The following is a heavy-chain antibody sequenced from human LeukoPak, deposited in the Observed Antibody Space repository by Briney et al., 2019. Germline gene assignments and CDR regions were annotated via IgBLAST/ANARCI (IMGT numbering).Heavy chain of an antibody. D-gene: IGHD2-2*01. CDR1: GFTFSSYW. Sequence: GGSLRLSCAASGFTFSSYWMHWVRQAPGKGLVWVSRINSDGSSTTYADSVKGRFTISRDNAKNTLYLQMNSLRAEDTAVYYCAKDRRCSSTSCAGSMDYWGQGTLVTVSS. CDR2: INSDGSST. J-gene: IGHJ4*02. V-gene: IGHV3-74*01. CDR3: AKDRRCSSTSCAGSMDY.